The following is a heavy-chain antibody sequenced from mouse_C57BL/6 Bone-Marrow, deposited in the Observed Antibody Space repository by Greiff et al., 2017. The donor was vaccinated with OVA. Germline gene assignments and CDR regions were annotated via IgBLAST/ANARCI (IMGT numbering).Heavy chain of an antibody. Sequence: VKLVESGPGLVAPSQSLSLTCTVSGFSLTSYAISWVRQPPGKGLEWLGEIWTGGGTNYNTAHKSRVSISTDNSKSQVFLKMNSLQTDDTARYYCARRGYYGSSPYYFDYWGQGTTLTVSS. CDR2: IWTGGGT. D-gene: IGHD1-1*01. V-gene: IGHV2-9-1*01. CDR1: GFSLTSYA. J-gene: IGHJ2*01. CDR3: ARRGYYGSSPYYFDY.